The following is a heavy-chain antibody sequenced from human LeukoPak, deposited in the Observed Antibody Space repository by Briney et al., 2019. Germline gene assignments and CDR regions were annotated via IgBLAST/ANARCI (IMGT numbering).Heavy chain of an antibody. CDR3: ESLYYDSSGYSKYYFDY. D-gene: IGHD3-22*01. CDR1: GFTFSSYS. V-gene: IGHV3-21*01. Sequence: GGSLRLSCAASGFTFSSYSMNWVRQAPGKGLEWVSSISSSSSYIYYADSVKGRFTISRDNAKNSLYLQMNSLRAEDTAVYYCESLYYDSSGYSKYYFDYWGQGTLVTVSS. CDR2: ISSSSSYI. J-gene: IGHJ4*02.